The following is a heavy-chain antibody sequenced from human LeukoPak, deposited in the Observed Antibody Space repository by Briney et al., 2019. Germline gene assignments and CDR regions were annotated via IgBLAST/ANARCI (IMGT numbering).Heavy chain of an antibody. D-gene: IGHD3-9*01. V-gene: IGHV3-21*01. Sequence: GGSLRLSCAASGFTFSSYSMNWVRQAPGKGLEWVSSISSSSSYIYCADSVKGRFTISRDNAKNSLYLQMNSLRAEDTAVYYCARDPGDDVILTGYYYFDYWGQGTLVTVSS. CDR2: ISSSSSYI. J-gene: IGHJ4*02. CDR3: ARDPGDDVILTGYYYFDY. CDR1: GFTFSSYS.